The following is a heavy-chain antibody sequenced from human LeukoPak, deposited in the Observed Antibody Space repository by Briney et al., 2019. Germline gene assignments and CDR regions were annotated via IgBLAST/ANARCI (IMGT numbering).Heavy chain of an antibody. V-gene: IGHV3-30-3*01. Sequence: PGRSLRLSCAVSGFSFSNYVMHWVRKAPGKGLESVAVISHDGNQKYYVDSVKGRFTISGDISQNTLYLQMDSLRAEDAAVYYCARGAYSSGWADVFDMWGQGTMVTVSS. D-gene: IGHD6-25*01. CDR1: GFSFSNYV. J-gene: IGHJ3*02. CDR3: ARGAYSSGWADVFDM. CDR2: ISHDGNQK.